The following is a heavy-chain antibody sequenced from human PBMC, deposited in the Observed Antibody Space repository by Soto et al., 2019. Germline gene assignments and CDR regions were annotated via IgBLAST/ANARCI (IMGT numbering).Heavy chain of an antibody. CDR1: GVSHTAGGYY. V-gene: IGHV4-31*03. D-gene: IGHD2-21*02. J-gene: IGHJ2*01. CDR2: IHYSGTT. CDR3: AALTATYWNFAI. Sequence: PSQTLSLTCTVSGVSHTAGGYYCAWIRQHPEKGLEWLGYIHYSGTTDYNPSLKSRLTVSVDTSKNQFSLSLSSVTAADTAIYYCAALTATYWNFAIWGRGTLVTVSS.